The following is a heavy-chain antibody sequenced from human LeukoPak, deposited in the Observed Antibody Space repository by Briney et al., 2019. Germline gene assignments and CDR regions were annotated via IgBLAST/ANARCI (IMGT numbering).Heavy chain of an antibody. CDR1: GSPFTSYG. Sequence: APVKFSCKASGSPFTSYGISWVRQAPGQGLEWMGWISAYNGNTNYAQKLQGRVTMTTDTSTSTAYMELRSLRSDDTAVYYCARDLSTRITVAGPNWFDPWGQGTLVTVSS. D-gene: IGHD6-19*01. J-gene: IGHJ5*02. CDR2: ISAYNGNT. V-gene: IGHV1-18*01. CDR3: ARDLSTRITVAGPNWFDP.